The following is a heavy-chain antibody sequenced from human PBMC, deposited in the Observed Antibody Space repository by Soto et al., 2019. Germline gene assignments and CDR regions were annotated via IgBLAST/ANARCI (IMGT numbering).Heavy chain of an antibody. D-gene: IGHD6-19*01. Sequence: KPGGSLRLSCAASGFTFRSYSINWVRQAPGKGLEWVSSISGSSSFIYYADSVKGRFSISRDNAKNSLYLQMNSLRAEDTAVYYCARDWSSSDWFPHIDYWGQGTLVTVSS. V-gene: IGHV3-21*06. CDR2: ISGSSSFI. CDR3: ARDWSSSDWFPHIDY. CDR1: GFTFRSYS. J-gene: IGHJ4*02.